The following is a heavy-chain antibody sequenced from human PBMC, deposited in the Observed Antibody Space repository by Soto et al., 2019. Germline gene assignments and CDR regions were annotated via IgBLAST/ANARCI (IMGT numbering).Heavy chain of an antibody. D-gene: IGHD3-3*01. CDR3: ARGENDFWSGYPYYYGMDV. V-gene: IGHV1-69*13. Sequence: SVKVCCKASGGTFSSYAISWVRQAPGQGLEWMGGIIPIFGTANYAQKFQGRVTITADESTSTAYMELSSLRSEDTAVYYCARGENDFWSGYPYYYGMDVWGQGTTVTVSS. CDR2: IIPIFGTA. CDR1: GGTFSSYA. J-gene: IGHJ6*02.